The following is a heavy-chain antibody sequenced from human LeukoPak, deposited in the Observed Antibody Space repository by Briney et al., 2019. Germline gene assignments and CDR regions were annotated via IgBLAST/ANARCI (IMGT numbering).Heavy chain of an antibody. J-gene: IGHJ4*02. D-gene: IGHD5-12*01. V-gene: IGHV4-34*01. CDR3: ARKSGYARDY. Sequence: SETLSLTCAVYGESFSGYYWNWLRQPPGKGLEGVGEINHSGSTTNHNPSLKSRVTMSVDTSKNQFSLKMTSVTAADTAVYYCARKSGYARDYWGQGTLVIVSS. CDR1: GESFSGYY. CDR2: INHSGSTT.